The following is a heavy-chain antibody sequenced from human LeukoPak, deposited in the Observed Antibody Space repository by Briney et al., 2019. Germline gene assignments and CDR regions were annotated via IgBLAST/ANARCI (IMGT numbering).Heavy chain of an antibody. V-gene: IGHV3-30*18. CDR1: GFTFSSYG. J-gene: IGHJ5*02. CDR2: ISYDGSNK. D-gene: IGHD4-11*01. Sequence: GGSLRPSCAASGFTFSSYGMHWVRQAPGKGLEWVAVISYDGSNKYYADSVKGRFTISRDNSKNTLYLQMNSLRAEDTAVYYCAKDSVDYSIRVSWFDPWGQGTLVTVSS. CDR3: AKDSVDYSIRVSWFDP.